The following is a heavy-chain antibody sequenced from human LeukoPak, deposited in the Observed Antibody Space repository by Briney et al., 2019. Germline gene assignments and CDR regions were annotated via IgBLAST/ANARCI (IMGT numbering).Heavy chain of an antibody. CDR2: INPNSGGT. J-gene: IGHJ5*02. V-gene: IGHV1-2*02. CDR3: ARDNSVGDIAWWFDP. CDR1: GYTFTGYY. Sequence: SVKVSCKASGYTFTGYYMHWVRQAPGQGLEWMGWINPNSGGTNYAQKFQGRVTMTRDTSISTAYMELSRLRSDDTAVYYCARDNSVGDIAWWFDPWGQGTLVTVSS. D-gene: IGHD3-16*02.